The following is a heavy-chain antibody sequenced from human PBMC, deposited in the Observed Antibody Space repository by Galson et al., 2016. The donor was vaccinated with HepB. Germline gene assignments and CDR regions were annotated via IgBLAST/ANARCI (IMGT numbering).Heavy chain of an antibody. Sequence: SVKVSCKASGYTFTNYRISWVRQAPGQGLEWMGWINAYNDNTNYAQKFQGRVTMTTDTSTSTAYMELRSLRSDDTAVYYCAREQGYYYDSSGYYDNWGQGTLVTVSS. CDR3: AREQGYYYDSSGYYDN. J-gene: IGHJ4*02. CDR2: INAYNDNT. CDR1: GYTFTNYR. D-gene: IGHD3-22*01. V-gene: IGHV1-18*01.